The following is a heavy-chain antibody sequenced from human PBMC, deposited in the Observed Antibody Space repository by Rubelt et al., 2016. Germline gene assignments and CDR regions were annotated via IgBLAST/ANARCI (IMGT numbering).Heavy chain of an antibody. CDR2: ISPNSGDT. CDR1: GGTFSSYA. V-gene: IGHV1-2*02. D-gene: IGHD1-26*01. CDR3: ASGAVVGITNTPFDY. Sequence: QVQLVQSGAEVKKPGSSVKVSCKASGGTFSSYAISWVRQAPGQGLEWMGWISPNSGDTNSAQKFQGRVTMTRDTAMSTAYMELSTLRSDDTAVYYCASGAVVGITNTPFDYWGQGTLVIVSS. J-gene: IGHJ4*02.